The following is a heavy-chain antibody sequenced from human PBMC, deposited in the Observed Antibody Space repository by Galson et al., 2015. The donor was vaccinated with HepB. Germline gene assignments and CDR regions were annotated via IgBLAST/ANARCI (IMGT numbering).Heavy chain of an antibody. Sequence: SLRLSCAASGFTFSSYVMHWVRQAPGKGLEWVAVISYDGSNKYYADSVKGRFTISRDNSKNTLYLQMNSLRAEDTAVYYCARDAGRIYYYYGMDVWGQGTTVTVSS. CDR1: GFTFSSYV. J-gene: IGHJ6*02. CDR3: ARDAGRIYYYYGMDV. D-gene: IGHD3-10*01. CDR2: ISYDGSNK. V-gene: IGHV3-30-3*01.